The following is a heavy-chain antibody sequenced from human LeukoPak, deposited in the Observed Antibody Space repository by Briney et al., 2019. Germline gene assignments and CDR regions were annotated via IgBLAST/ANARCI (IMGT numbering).Heavy chain of an antibody. CDR2: IYYTGST. CDR1: GGSISSSSYY. Sequence: PSETLSLTCTVSGGSISSSSYYWGWIRQPPGKGLEWIGSIYYTGSTYYSPSLKSRVTISVDTSKNQFSLKLSSVTAADTAVYYCARVYGSGSYYNGYYYYYMDVCGKGTTVTISS. D-gene: IGHD3-10*01. V-gene: IGHV4-39*01. J-gene: IGHJ6*03. CDR3: ARVYGSGSYYNGYYYYYMDV.